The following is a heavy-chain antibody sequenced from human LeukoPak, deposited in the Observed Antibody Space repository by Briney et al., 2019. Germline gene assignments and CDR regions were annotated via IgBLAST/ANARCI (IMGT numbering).Heavy chain of an antibody. D-gene: IGHD4-17*01. CDR2: ISSSSSYI. Sequence: GGSLRLSCSASGLTFSRRWMSWVRQAPGKGLEWVSSISSSSSYIYYADSVKGRFTISRDNAKNSLYLQMNSLRAEDTAVYYCARARDYGDYFDGMDVWGQGTTVTVSS. CDR3: ARARDYGDYFDGMDV. V-gene: IGHV3-21*01. CDR1: GLTFSRRW. J-gene: IGHJ6*02.